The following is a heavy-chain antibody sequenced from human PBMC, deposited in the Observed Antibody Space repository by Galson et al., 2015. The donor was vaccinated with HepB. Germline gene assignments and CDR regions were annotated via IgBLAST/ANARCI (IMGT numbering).Heavy chain of an antibody. V-gene: IGHV3-23*01. CDR3: ARTWTGSSGYYGYLGY. J-gene: IGHJ4*02. CDR2: ISGSGGST. CDR1: GFTFSSYA. D-gene: IGHD3-22*01. Sequence: SLRLSCAASGFTFSSYAMSWVRQAPGKGLEWVSAISGSGGSTYYADSVKGRFTISRDNSKNTLYLQMNSLRAEDTAVYYCARTWTGSSGYYGYLGYWGQGTLVTVSS.